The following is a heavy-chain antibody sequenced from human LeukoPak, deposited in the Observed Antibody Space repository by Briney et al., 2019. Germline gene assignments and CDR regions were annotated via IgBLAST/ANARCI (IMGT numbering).Heavy chain of an antibody. CDR1: GYTFTNYE. Sequence: ASVKVSCKASGYTFTNYEINWVRQATGQGLEWMGWMNPDSGDTAYAQKFQGRITMTRDTSISTAYMEMSRLRSDDTAVYYCARDGALDMWGQGTMVTVSS. J-gene: IGHJ3*02. CDR2: MNPDSGDT. V-gene: IGHV1-8*01. CDR3: ARDGALDM.